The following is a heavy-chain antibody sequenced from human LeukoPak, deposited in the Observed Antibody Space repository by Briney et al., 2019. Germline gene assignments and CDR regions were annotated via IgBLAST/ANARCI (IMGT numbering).Heavy chain of an antibody. V-gene: IGHV4-31*11. Sequence: SETLSLTCAVYGGSFSGYYWSWIRQHPGKGLEWIGYIYYSGSTYYNPSLKSRVTISVDTSKNQFSLKLSSVTAADTAVYYCAREDTDFLGTYDYWGQGTLVTVSS. CDR2: IYYSGST. D-gene: IGHD2/OR15-2a*01. CDR3: AREDTDFLGTYDY. CDR1: GGSFSGYY. J-gene: IGHJ4*02.